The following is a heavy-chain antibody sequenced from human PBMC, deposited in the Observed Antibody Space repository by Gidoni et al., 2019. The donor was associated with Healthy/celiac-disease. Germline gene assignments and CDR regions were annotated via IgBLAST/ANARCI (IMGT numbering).Heavy chain of an antibody. CDR3: AKAALLWFGELLSLYYYGMDV. CDR1: GFTFSRYA. CDR2: ISGSGGST. V-gene: IGHV3-23*01. J-gene: IGHJ6*02. Sequence: EVQLLESGGGLVQPGGSLRLSCAASGFTFSRYAMSWVRQAPGQGLEWVSAISGSGGSTYYADSVKGRFTISRDNSKNTLYLQMNSLRAEDTAVYYCAKAALLWFGELLSLYYYGMDVWGQGTTVTVSS. D-gene: IGHD3-10*01.